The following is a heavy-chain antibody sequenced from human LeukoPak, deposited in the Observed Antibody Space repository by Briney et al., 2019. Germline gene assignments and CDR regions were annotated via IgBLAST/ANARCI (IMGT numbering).Heavy chain of an antibody. CDR3: ASVSSGYALGAFDI. J-gene: IGHJ3*02. V-gene: IGHV4-4*07. CDR2: IYTSGST. Sequence: SETLSLTCTVSGGSISSHDWTWIRQPAGKGLEWIGRIYTSGSTNYNPSLKSRVTISVDTSKNQFSLKLSSVTAADTAVYYCASVSSGYALGAFDIWGQGTMVTVSS. D-gene: IGHD5-12*01. CDR1: GGSISSHD.